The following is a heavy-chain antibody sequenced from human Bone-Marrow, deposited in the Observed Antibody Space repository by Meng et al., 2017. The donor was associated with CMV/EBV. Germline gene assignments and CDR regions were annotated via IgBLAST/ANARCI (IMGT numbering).Heavy chain of an antibody. CDR2: IYPGDSDT. V-gene: IGHV5-51*01. Sequence: KVSCKGSAYRFCNYCIDWVRQVSGKGLEWMGIIYPGDSDTRYSPSFQGQVTISADKSISTAYLQWSSLKASDTAMYYCARRAKTAMVTGNFDYWGQGTLVTVSS. CDR3: ARRAKTAMVTGNFDY. CDR1: AYRFCNYC. D-gene: IGHD5-18*01. J-gene: IGHJ4*02.